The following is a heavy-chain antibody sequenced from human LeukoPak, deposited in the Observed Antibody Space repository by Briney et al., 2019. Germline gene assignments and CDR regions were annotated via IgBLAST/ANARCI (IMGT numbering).Heavy chain of an antibody. CDR1: GFSVSGTY. Sequence: GGSLRLSCAASGFSVSGTYMSWVRQAPGKGLEWVSIIYSGVKTYYADSVKGRFTISRDDSKNTVYLQINSLRADDTAVYYCARAYYYGDWGQGTLVTVSS. J-gene: IGHJ4*02. CDR2: IYSGVKT. CDR3: ARAYYYGD. D-gene: IGHD3-10*01. V-gene: IGHV3-53*01.